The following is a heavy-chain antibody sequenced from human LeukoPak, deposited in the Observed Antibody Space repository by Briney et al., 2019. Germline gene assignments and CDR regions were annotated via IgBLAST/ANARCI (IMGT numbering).Heavy chain of an antibody. CDR3: ARRSGASGSYSPFDY. CDR1: GGSISSRSYY. CDR2: IYYSGST. J-gene: IGHJ4*02. Sequence: PSETLSLTCTVSGGSISSRSYYWGWIRQPPGKGLEWIGSIYYSGSTYYNPSLKSRVTISVDTSKNQFSLRLSSVTAADTAVYYCARRSGASGSYSPFDYWGQGTLVTVSS. V-gene: IGHV4-39*07. D-gene: IGHD1-26*01.